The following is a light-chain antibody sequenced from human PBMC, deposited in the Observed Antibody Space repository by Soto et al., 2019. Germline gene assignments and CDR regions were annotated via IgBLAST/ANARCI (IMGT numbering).Light chain of an antibody. CDR2: KAS. V-gene: IGKV1-5*03. Sequence: DLQRTQSPSTLSASVGDRVTITCRASQSITSWLAWYQKKPGKAPKLLIYKASSLESGVPSRFSGSGSGTEFNLTISRLETEDFAVYDCQQRSNWPPTFGQGTRLEIK. J-gene: IGKJ5*01. CDR1: QSITSW. CDR3: QQRSNWPPT.